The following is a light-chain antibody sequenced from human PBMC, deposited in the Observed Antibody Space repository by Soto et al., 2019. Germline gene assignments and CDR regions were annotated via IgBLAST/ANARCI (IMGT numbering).Light chain of an antibody. CDR2: DVR. J-gene: IGLJ1*01. CDR3: NSYRTISTYV. CDR1: SSDIGGYNF. V-gene: IGLV2-14*01. Sequence: QSALTQPASVSGSPGQSITISCTGTSSDIGGYNFVSWYQQHPGKAPKLLIYDVRNRPSGVSNRFSGSKSGSTASLTISGLQAEDEAEYYCNSYRTISTYVFGTGTKLTVL.